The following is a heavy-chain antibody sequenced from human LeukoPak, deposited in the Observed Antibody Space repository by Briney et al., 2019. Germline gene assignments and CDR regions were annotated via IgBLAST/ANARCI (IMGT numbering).Heavy chain of an antibody. V-gene: IGHV4-34*01. CDR1: GGSFSGYY. CDR3: ARQTGSGLFILP. CDR2: INHSGST. Sequence: PSETLSLTCRVYGGSFSGYYWSWIRQSPGRRLEWLGEINHSGSTNYHPSLRSRLTISVDKSNNKFSLNMTSVTAADTAVYYCARQTGSGLFILPGGQGTLVTVSS. J-gene: IGHJ4*02. D-gene: IGHD3/OR15-3a*01.